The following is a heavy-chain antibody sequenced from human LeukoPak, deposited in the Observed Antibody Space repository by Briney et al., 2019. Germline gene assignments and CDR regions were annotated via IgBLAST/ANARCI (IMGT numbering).Heavy chain of an antibody. CDR2: INPNSGGT. D-gene: IGHD1-26*01. V-gene: IGHV1-2*02. CDR3: GASLKFPFIVGTTFYFDY. J-gene: IGHJ4*02. CDR1: GYTFTGYY. Sequence: ASVKVSCKASGYTFTGYYMHWVRQAPGQGLEWMGWINPNSGGTNYAQKFQGRVTMTRDTSISIAYMELSRLRSEDTAVYYCGASLKFPFIVGTTFYFDYWGQGTLVTVSS.